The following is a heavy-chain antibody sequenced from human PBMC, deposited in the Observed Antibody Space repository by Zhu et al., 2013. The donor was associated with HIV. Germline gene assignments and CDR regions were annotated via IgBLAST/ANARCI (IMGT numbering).Heavy chain of an antibody. D-gene: IGHD4-17*01. J-gene: IGHJ4*02. CDR3: ATGRRTRPFYGDYGAYYFDL. V-gene: IGHV1-69-2*01. Sequence: EVQLVQSGAEVKKPGATVKISCKVSGYTFTDYCIHWVQQAPGKGLEWMGLVDPEDGETVYAEKFQGRVTITADTSTDTAYMDLSSLRSEDTAVYYCATGRRTRPFYGDYGAYYFDLWGPGNPGHRRPQ. CDR1: GYTFTDYC. CDR2: VDPEDGET.